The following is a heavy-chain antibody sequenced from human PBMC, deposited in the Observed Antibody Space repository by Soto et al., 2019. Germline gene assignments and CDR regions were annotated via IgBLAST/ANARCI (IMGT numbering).Heavy chain of an antibody. Sequence: ASVKVSCKASGYTFTSYGMSWVRQAPGQGLEWMGWISAYNGNTNYAQKLQGRVTMTTDTSTSTAYMELRSLRSDDTAVYYCAREKSGYSYGSDYYYYSGMDVWG. D-gene: IGHD5-18*01. V-gene: IGHV1-18*01. CDR3: AREKSGYSYGSDYYYYSGMDV. J-gene: IGHJ6*02. CDR2: ISAYNGNT. CDR1: GYTFTSYG.